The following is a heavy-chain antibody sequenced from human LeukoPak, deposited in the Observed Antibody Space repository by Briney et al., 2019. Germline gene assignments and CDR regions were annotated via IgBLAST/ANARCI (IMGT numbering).Heavy chain of an antibody. CDR1: GGTFNSYA. J-gene: IGHJ6*03. CDR3: ASGSLGDGYGVGDYYQYMDV. V-gene: IGHV1-69*05. D-gene: IGHD5-24*01. CDR2: IMPLFGTA. Sequence: SVKVSCKASGGTFNSYAISWVRQAPGQGLEWMGGIMPLFGTANYAQEFQGRVTFTTDESASTAYMEVSSLRSEDTAVCYCASGSLGDGYGVGDYYQYMDVWGKGTTVTVSS.